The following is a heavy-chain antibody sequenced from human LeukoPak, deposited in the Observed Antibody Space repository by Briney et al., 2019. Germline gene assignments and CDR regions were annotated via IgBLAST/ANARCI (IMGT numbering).Heavy chain of an antibody. D-gene: IGHD5-24*01. J-gene: IGHJ4*02. V-gene: IGHV1-18*04. CDR2: ISAYNGDR. Sequence: ASVKVPCKASGYTFTRYGFSWVRQAPGRGLEWMGWISAYNGDRSYAQRFQGRVTMTTDTSTTTVYMELRSLRSDDTAVYYCARDYVAMSTIRDFGYWGQGTLVTVSS. CDR3: ARDYVAMSTIRDFGY. CDR1: GYTFTRYG.